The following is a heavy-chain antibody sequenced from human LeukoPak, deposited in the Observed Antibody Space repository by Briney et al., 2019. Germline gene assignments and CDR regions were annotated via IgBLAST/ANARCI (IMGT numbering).Heavy chain of an antibody. Sequence: SETLSLTCTVSGGSISSGSYYWSWIRQPAGKGLEWIGRIYTSGSTNYNPSLKSRVTISVDTSKNQFSLKLSSVTAADTAVYYCAREAYYCDSSGNRYAFDIWGQGTMVTVSS. V-gene: IGHV4-61*02. D-gene: IGHD3-22*01. CDR3: AREAYYCDSSGNRYAFDI. CDR1: GGSISSGSYY. J-gene: IGHJ3*02. CDR2: IYTSGST.